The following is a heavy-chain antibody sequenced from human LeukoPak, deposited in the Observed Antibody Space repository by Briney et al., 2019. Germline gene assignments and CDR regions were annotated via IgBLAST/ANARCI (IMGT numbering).Heavy chain of an antibody. V-gene: IGHV3-48*03. CDR1: GFTFSSYE. CDR2: ISSSGSTI. CDR3: ARDRSGCSGGSCYLRYYYYYMDV. J-gene: IGHJ6*03. Sequence: PPGGSLRLSCAASGFTFSSYEMNWVRQAPGKGLEWVSYISSSGSTIYYADSVKGRFTISRDNAKNSLYLQMNSLRAEDTAVYYCARDRSGCSGGSCYLRYYYYYMDVWGKGTTVTISS. D-gene: IGHD2-15*01.